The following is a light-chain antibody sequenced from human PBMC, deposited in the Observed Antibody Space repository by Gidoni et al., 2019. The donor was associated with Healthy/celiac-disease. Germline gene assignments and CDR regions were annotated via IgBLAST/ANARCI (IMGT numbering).Light chain of an antibody. Sequence: EIVFTQSPATLSLSPGERATLSCRASQSVSSYVAWYQQKPGQAPRLLIYDASNRATGIPARFSGSGSGTDFTLTISSLEPEDFAVYYWQQRSNWPYTFXXXTKLEIK. V-gene: IGKV3-11*01. J-gene: IGKJ2*01. CDR3: QQRSNWPYT. CDR2: DAS. CDR1: QSVSSY.